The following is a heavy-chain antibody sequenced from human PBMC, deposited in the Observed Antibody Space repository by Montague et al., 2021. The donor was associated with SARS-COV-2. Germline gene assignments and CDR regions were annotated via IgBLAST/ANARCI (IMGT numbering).Heavy chain of an antibody. CDR2: INHSGSS. J-gene: IGHJ3*01. V-gene: IGHV4-34*01. Sequence: SETLSLTCAVYGGSFSDYYWTWIRQPPGKGLEWIGEINHSGSSNYNPSLKNRVSISVDKSKDQIFLKLTSVTAADTATYYCARGQVTIFAVLIVPPAAGSFDVWGQGTTVTVSS. D-gene: IGHD3-3*01. CDR1: GGSFSDYY. CDR3: ARGQVTIFAVLIVPPAAGSFDV.